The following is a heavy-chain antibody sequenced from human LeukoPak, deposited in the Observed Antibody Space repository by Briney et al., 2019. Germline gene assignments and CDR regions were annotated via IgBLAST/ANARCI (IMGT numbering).Heavy chain of an antibody. CDR2: IRYDGSNK. CDR1: GFTFSSYG. J-gene: IGHJ4*02. Sequence: PGGSLRLSCAASGFTFSSYGMHWVRQAPGKGLEWVAFIRYDGSNKYYADSVKGRFTISRDNSKNTLYLQMNSLRAEDKAVYYCAKAGDGSGSYSVPKRLYYFDYWGQGTLVTVSS. D-gene: IGHD3-10*01. CDR3: AKAGDGSGSYSVPKRLYYFDY. V-gene: IGHV3-30*02.